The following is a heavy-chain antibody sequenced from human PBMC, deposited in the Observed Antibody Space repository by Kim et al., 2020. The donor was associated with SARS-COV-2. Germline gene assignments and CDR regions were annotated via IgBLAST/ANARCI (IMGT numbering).Heavy chain of an antibody. CDR3: ARGDWQFYKSANCFRRGYYCES. CDR1: GFRISNYW. Sequence: GGSLRLSCAASGFRISNYWMSWVRQAPGRGLEWVAHIKEDGSEKEYVDSVKDRMIISRDNAQNSLYLQIAGLRVEATAVYDCARGDWQFYKSANCFRRGYYCESWGRGTPVSVST. J-gene: IGHJ4*02. V-gene: IGHV3-7*01. D-gene: IGHD3-10*01. CDR2: IKEDGSEK.